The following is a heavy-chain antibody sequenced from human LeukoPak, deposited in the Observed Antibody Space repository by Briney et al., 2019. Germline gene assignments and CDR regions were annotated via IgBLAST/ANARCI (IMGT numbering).Heavy chain of an antibody. CDR3: ARGAYYYDSSGDIDY. V-gene: IGHV1-18*04. D-gene: IGHD3-22*01. CDR2: VNPNSGNT. CDR1: GYTFTGYY. J-gene: IGHJ4*02. Sequence: ASVKASCKASGYTFTGYYMHCVRQAPGQGLERMGWVNPNSGNTNYAQKLQGRVTMTTDTSTSPAYMELRSLRPDDTAVYYGARGAYYYDSSGDIDYWGQGTLVTVSS.